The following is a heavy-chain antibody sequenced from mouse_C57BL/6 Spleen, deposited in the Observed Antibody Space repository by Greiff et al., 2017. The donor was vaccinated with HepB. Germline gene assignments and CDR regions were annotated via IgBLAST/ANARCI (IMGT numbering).Heavy chain of an antibody. D-gene: IGHD2-2*01. CDR3: ARIPSCRMVTTGPYYFDY. J-gene: IGHJ2*01. V-gene: IGHV1-63*01. Sequence: VQLQQSGAELVRPGTSVKMSCKASGYTFTNYWIGWAKQRPGHGLEWIGDIYPGGGYTNYNEKFKGKATLTADKSSSTAYMQFSSLTSEDSAIYYCARIPSCRMVTTGPYYFDYWGQGTTLTVSS. CDR2: IYPGGGYT. CDR1: GYTFTNYW.